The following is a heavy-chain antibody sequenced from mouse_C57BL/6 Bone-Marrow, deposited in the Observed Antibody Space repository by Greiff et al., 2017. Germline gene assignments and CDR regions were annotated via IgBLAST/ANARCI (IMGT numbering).Heavy chain of an antibody. V-gene: IGHV5-6*01. CDR3: ARRDYYAMDY. Sequence: VQRVESGGDLVKPGGSLKLSCAASGFTFSSYGMSLVRPTPDKRLEWVATISSGGSYTSYPDSVKGRFTISRDNAKNTLYLQMSRLKSEDTAMYYCARRDYYAMDYWGQGTSVTVSS. J-gene: IGHJ4*01. CDR2: ISSGGSYT. CDR1: GFTFSSYG.